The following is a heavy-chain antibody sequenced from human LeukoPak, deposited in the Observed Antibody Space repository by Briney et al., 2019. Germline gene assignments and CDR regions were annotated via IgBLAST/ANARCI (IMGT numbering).Heavy chain of an antibody. V-gene: IGHV4-31*03. CDR1: GGSISSGGYY. J-gene: IGHJ5*02. Sequence: SQTLSHTCTVSGGSISSGGYYWSWIRQHPGKGLEWIGYIYYSGSTYYNPSLKSRVTISVDTSKNQFSLKLSSVTAADTAVYYCARAGYYGSGRINWFDPWGQGTLVTVSS. CDR3: ARAGYYGSGRINWFDP. CDR2: IYYSGST. D-gene: IGHD3-10*01.